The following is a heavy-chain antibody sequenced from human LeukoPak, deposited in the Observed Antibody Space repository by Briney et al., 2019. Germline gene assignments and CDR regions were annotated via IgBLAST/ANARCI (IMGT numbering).Heavy chain of an antibody. V-gene: IGHV3-48*02. CDR2: ISSSSSTI. CDR3: AREALDDYYDSSSFDY. Sequence: PGRSLRLSCAASGFTFSSYSMNWGRQAPGKGLEWVSYISSSSSTIYYADSVKGRFTISRDNAKNSLYLQMNSLRDEDTAVYYCAREALDDYYDSSSFDYWGQGTLVTVSS. CDR1: GFTFSSYS. J-gene: IGHJ4*02. D-gene: IGHD3-22*01.